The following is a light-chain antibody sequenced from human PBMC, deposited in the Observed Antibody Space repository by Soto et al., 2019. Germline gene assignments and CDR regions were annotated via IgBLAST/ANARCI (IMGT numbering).Light chain of an antibody. CDR3: QQSYSSWLT. CDR1: QSIGDS. Sequence: DIQMTQSPSTLSASVGDRVTITCRASQSIGDSLAWYQQKPGKAPYLLISDVSSLERGVPSRFSGSGSGTDFTLTISRLQPEDFAVYYCQQSYSSWLTFGGGTKVDIK. V-gene: IGKV1-5*01. J-gene: IGKJ4*01. CDR2: DVS.